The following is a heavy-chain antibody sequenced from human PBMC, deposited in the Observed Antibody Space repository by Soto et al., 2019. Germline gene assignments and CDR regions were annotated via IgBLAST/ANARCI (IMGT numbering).Heavy chain of an antibody. J-gene: IGHJ4*02. CDR2: ISEGYKT. Sequence: GGSLRLSCAGSGFTFSSYAMTWVRQAPGKGLDWVSSISEGYKTYYADSVKGRFTISRDNSKNTLYLQMNSPRAEDTAVYYCAKGAKWELPLDYWGQGTLVT. D-gene: IGHD1-26*01. CDR1: GFTFSSYA. V-gene: IGHV3-23*01. CDR3: AKGAKWELPLDY.